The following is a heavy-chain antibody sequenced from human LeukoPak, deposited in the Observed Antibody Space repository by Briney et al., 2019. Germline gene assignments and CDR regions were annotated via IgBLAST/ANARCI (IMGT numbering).Heavy chain of an antibody. D-gene: IGHD2-21*02. J-gene: IGHJ3*02. CDR3: ARAGCGGDCYSPRPPAFDI. CDR2: ISWDGGVT. CDR1: GFIFDDYL. V-gene: IGHV3-43*01. Sequence: GGSLRLSCAASGFIFDDYLIHWVRQRPGKGLEWVSLISWDGGVTYYADSVKGRFTMSRDNSKNSLYLQMNSLRAEDTALYYCARAGCGGDCYSPRPPAFDIWGQGTMVTVSS.